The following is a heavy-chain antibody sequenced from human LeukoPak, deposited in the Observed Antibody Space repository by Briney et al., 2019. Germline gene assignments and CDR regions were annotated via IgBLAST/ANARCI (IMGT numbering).Heavy chain of an antibody. CDR3: ARDQPDRRPSIAARPTPSRYFDY. D-gene: IGHD6-6*01. V-gene: IGHV1-46*01. CDR1: GYTFTSYY. J-gene: IGHJ4*02. Sequence: ASVTVSCKASGYTFTSYYMHWVRQAPGQGLEWMGIINPSGGSTSYAQKFQGRVTMTRDMSTSTVYMELSSLRSEDTAVYYCARDQPDRRPSIAARPTPSRYFDYWGQGTLVTVSS. CDR2: INPSGGST.